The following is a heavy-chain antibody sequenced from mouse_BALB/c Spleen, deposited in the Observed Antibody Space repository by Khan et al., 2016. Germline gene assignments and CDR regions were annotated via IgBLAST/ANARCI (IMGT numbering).Heavy chain of an antibody. CDR1: GYTFNSYN. Sequence: QVQLQQSGSELVKPGASVKMPCKASGYTFNSYNMHWVKQTPGQGLEWIGIFYPGNGDTSYDQKFKGKATLTADKSSSTAYMQLSSLTSEDSAVYYFARSGNDYDGWFFDVWGAGTTITVSS. CDR2: FYPGNGDT. V-gene: IGHV1-12*01. CDR3: ARSGNDYDGWFFDV. J-gene: IGHJ1*01. D-gene: IGHD2-4*01.